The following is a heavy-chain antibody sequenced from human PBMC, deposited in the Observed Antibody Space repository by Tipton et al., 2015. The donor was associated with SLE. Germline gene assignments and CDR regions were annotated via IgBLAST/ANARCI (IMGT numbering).Heavy chain of an antibody. V-gene: IGHV4-31*03. J-gene: IGHJ4*02. Sequence: TLSLTCSVSGASLSSDVYYWSWIRQLPGKGLEWIGYIYNTGNTYYNPSLKSRVTMSVDTSKNQFSLRVTSVTAADTAVYYCAREDGAVTDRGHFAKWGQGTLVTVSS. CDR3: AREDGAVTDRGHFAK. CDR2: IYNTGNT. D-gene: IGHD2-8*02. CDR1: GASLSSDVYY.